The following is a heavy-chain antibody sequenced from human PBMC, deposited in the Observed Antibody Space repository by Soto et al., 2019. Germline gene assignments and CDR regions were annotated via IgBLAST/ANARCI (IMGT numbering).Heavy chain of an antibody. CDR1: GASISSSHYY. V-gene: IGHV4-39*01. D-gene: IGHD2-15*01. J-gene: IGHJ5*02. CDR2: FYYSEST. CDR3: ARHDYSNGFDP. Sequence: KPSETLSLTCTVSGASISSSHYYWGWIRQPPGRGLEWIGSFYYSESTYYSPSLESRVTISSDTSKNQFSLKVTSVTAADTAVYYCARHDYSNGFDPWGQGTLVTVSS.